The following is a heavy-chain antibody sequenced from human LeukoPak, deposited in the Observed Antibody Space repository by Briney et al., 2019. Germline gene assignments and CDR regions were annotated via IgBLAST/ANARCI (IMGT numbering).Heavy chain of an antibody. Sequence: GGSLRLSCAASGFTLTTYVMTWGRQAPGRWLEWVSAISGSDGTTYYADSVQGRSTISRDNPKNKLYLQMNSLRAEDTAVYNCAKDESGGWYPYFDFWGQGTLLPLSS. V-gene: IGHV3-23*01. D-gene: IGHD6-19*01. CDR2: ISGSDGTT. J-gene: IGHJ4*02. CDR1: GFTLTTYV. CDR3: AKDESGGWYPYFDF.